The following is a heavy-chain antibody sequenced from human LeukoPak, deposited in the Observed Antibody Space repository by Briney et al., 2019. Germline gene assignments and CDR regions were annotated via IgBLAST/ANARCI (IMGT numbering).Heavy chain of an antibody. CDR3: ARDQTSSGWYYFDY. CDR2: ISDSGSST. Sequence: GGSLRLSCAASGFTFSSYAMSWVRQAPGKGLEWVSVISDSGSSTYYADSVKGRFTISRDNSKNTLYLQINSLRAEDTAVYYCARDQTSSGWYYFDYWGQGTLVTVSS. V-gene: IGHV3-23*01. D-gene: IGHD6-19*01. J-gene: IGHJ4*02. CDR1: GFTFSSYA.